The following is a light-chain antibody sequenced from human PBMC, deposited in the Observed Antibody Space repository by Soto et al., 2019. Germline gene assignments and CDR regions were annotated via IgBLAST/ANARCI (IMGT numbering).Light chain of an antibody. CDR2: AAS. V-gene: IGKV3-20*01. CDR3: QQYGSPGT. CDR1: QSVSSKF. J-gene: IGKJ1*01. Sequence: EIQLTQSPCFLSLSLGERAALSFRASQSVSSKFLAWYQQKPGQAPRLLIYAASNRATGIPDRFSGSGSGTDFTLTISRLEPEDSAVYYCQQYGSPGTFGQGTKVDIK.